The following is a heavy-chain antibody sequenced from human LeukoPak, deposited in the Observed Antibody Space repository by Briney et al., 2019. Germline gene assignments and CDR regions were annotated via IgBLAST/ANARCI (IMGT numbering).Heavy chain of an antibody. CDR3: AKYRSWSDFWSGLDVDY. D-gene: IGHD3-3*01. CDR2: ISGSGGST. J-gene: IGHJ4*02. Sequence: GGSLRLSCAASGFTFSSYAMSWVRQAPGKGLEWVSAISGSGGSTYYADSVKGRFTISRDNSKNTLYLQMNSLRAEDTAVYYCAKYRSWSDFWSGLDVDYWGQGTLVTVSS. V-gene: IGHV3-23*01. CDR1: GFTFSSYA.